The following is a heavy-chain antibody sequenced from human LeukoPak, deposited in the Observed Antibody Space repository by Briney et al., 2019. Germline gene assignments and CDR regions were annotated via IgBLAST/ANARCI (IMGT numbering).Heavy chain of an antibody. D-gene: IGHD4/OR15-4a*01. J-gene: IGHJ6*02. CDR2: IYYSGGT. CDR3: ARRVRSSYGMDV. V-gene: IGHV4-59*08. CDR1: GGSMSSYY. Sequence: PSEILSLTCTVSGGSMSSYYWSWIRQPPGKGLEWIGYIYYSGGTNYKSSLKSRLTISVDTSKNEFSLRLTSVTAADTAVYYCARRVRSSYGMDVWGQGTTVTVSS.